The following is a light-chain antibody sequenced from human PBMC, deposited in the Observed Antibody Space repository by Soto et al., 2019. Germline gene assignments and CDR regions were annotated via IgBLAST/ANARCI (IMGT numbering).Light chain of an antibody. V-gene: IGKV1-8*01. CDR1: QGISSY. CDR3: QQYYSYPLT. Sequence: AIRMTQSPSSLSASTGDRVTITCRASQGISSYLAWYQQKPGKAPKLLIYAASTLQSGVPSRFSGSGSGTDFTLTISCLQSEDFATYYCQQYYSYPLTFVKGTKVEIK. CDR2: AAS. J-gene: IGKJ1*01.